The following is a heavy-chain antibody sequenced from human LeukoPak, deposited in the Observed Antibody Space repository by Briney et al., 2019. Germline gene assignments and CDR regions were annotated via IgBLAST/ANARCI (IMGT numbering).Heavy chain of an antibody. J-gene: IGHJ4*02. CDR1: GFTFSTYA. V-gene: IGHV3-23*01. CDR2: ISGSDGST. D-gene: IGHD5-12*01. Sequence: PGGSLRLSCAASGFTFSTYAMSWVRQAPGKGLEWVSSISGSDGSTYYAHSVKGRFSISRDNSKNTLYLQMNSLRADDTALYYCAKDLRGYRSALWGRGTLVTVSS. CDR3: AKDLRGYRSAL.